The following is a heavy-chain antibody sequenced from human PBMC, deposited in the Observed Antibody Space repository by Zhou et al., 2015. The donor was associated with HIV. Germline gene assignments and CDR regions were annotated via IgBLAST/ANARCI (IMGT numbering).Heavy chain of an antibody. CDR1: GYTFTSYD. CDR2: MNPNSGNT. J-gene: IGHJ6*02. V-gene: IGHV1-8*01. Sequence: QVQLVQSGAEVKKPGASVKVSCKASGYTFTSYDINWVRQATGQGLEWMGWMNPNSGNTGYAQKFQGRVTMTRNTSISTAYMELSSLRSEDTAVYYCAREPHSGITIFGVGFSPSQHPSNYGMDVWGQGTTVTVSS. D-gene: IGHD3-3*01. CDR3: AREPHSGITIFGVGFSPSQHPSNYGMDV.